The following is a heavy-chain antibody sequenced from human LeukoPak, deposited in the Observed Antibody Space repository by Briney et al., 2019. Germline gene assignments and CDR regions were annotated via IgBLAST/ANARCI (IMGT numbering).Heavy chain of an antibody. CDR2: IYYSGST. CDR3: ARVLIGNYDFWSGLFDY. V-gene: IGHV4-59*13. Sequence: PSETLSLTGTVSGGSISSYYWSWIRQPPGKGLEWIGYIYYSGSTNYNPSLKSRVTISVDTSKNQFSLKLSSVTAADTAVYYCARVLIGNYDFWSGLFDYWGQGTLVTVSS. D-gene: IGHD3-3*01. CDR1: GGSISSYY. J-gene: IGHJ4*02.